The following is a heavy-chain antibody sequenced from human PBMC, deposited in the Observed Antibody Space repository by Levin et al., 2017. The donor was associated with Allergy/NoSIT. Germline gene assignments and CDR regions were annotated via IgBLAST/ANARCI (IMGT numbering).Heavy chain of an antibody. J-gene: IGHJ3*02. D-gene: IGHD2-21*02. CDR3: ARTFCGGDCYSVLPDAFDI. CDR2: INPSGGST. Sequence: ASVKVSCKASGYTFTSYYMHWVRQAPGQGLEWMGIINPSGGSTSYAQKFQGRVTMTRDTSTSTVYMELSSLRSEDTAVYYCARTFCGGDCYSVLPDAFDIWGQGTMVTVSS. V-gene: IGHV1-46*01. CDR1: GYTFTSYY.